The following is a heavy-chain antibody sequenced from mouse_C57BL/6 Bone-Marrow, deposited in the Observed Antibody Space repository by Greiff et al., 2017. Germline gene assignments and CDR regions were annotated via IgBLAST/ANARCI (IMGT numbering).Heavy chain of an antibody. V-gene: IGHV1-81*01. D-gene: IGHD2-2*01. Sequence: QVQLQQSGAELARPGASVKLSCKASGYTFTSYGISWVKQRTGQGLEWIGEIYPRSGNTYYNEKFKGKATLTADKSSSTAYMELRSLTSEDSAVYFCARTRLRYYAMDYWGQGTSVTGSS. J-gene: IGHJ4*01. CDR1: GYTFTSYG. CDR3: ARTRLRYYAMDY. CDR2: IYPRSGNT.